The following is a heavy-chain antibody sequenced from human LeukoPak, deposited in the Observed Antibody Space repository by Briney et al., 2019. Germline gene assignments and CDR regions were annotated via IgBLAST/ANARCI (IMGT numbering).Heavy chain of an antibody. D-gene: IGHD2-2*01. CDR2: ISWNSGSI. V-gene: IGHV3-9*01. Sequence: GRSLRLSCAASGFTFDDYAMHWVRQAPGKGLEWVSGISWNSGSIGYADSVKGRFTISRDNAKNSLYLQMNSLRAEDTALYYCARERQREVPDYWGQGTLVTVSS. J-gene: IGHJ4*02. CDR1: GFTFDDYA. CDR3: ARERQREVPDY.